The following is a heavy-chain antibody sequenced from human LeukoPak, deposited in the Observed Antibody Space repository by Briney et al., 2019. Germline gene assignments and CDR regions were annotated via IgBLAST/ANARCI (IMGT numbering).Heavy chain of an antibody. CDR3: ARDPYSSSCLDY. CDR1: GFTVSSYE. J-gene: IGHJ4*02. D-gene: IGHD6-13*01. CDR2: ISSSSSYI. V-gene: IGHV3-21*01. Sequence: PGGSLKLSCAVSGFTVSSYEMNWVRQAPGKGLEWVSSISSSSSYIYYADSVKGRFTISRDNAKNSLYLQMNSLRAEDTAVYYCARDPYSSSCLDYWGQGTLVTVSS.